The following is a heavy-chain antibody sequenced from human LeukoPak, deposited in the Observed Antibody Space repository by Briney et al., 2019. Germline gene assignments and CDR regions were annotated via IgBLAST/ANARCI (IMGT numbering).Heavy chain of an antibody. V-gene: IGHV1-24*01. J-gene: IGHJ4*02. CDR3: ATVPWSRRPDFFDY. Sequence: ASVKVSCKVSGYTLTELSMHWVRQAPGKGLEWMGGFDPEDGETIYAQKFQGRVTMTEDTSTDTAYMELSSLRSEDTAVYYCATVPWSRRPDFFDYWGQGTLVTVSS. D-gene: IGHD1-14*01. CDR2: FDPEDGET. CDR1: GYTLTELS.